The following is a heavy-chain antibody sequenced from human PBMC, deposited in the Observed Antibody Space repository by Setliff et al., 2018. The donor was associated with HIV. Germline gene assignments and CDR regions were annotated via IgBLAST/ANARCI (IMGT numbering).Heavy chain of an antibody. D-gene: IGHD1-26*01. J-gene: IGHJ4*02. CDR2: IYTTGRT. Sequence: PSEALSLTCTVSGDSISSANYFWNWIRQPAGKGLEWIGHIYTTGRTNYNPSLKSPVTISLATSKNQFFLRLSSVTAADTAVYYCAAATTLDYWGQGTLVTVSS. CDR3: AAATTLDY. V-gene: IGHV4-61*09. CDR1: GDSISSANYF.